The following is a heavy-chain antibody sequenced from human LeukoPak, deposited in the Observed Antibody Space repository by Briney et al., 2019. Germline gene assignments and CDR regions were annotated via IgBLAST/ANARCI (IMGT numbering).Heavy chain of an antibody. Sequence: KSSETLSLTCAVYGGSFSDYYWSWIRQPPGKGLEWIGEINHSGSTNYNPSLKSRVTISVDTSKNQFSLKLSSVTAADTAVYYCARGGVFGLRFLEWLPTDGMDVWGQGTTVTVSS. CDR1: GGSFSDYY. D-gene: IGHD3-3*01. J-gene: IGHJ6*02. V-gene: IGHV4-34*01. CDR2: INHSGST. CDR3: ARGGVFGLRFLEWLPTDGMDV.